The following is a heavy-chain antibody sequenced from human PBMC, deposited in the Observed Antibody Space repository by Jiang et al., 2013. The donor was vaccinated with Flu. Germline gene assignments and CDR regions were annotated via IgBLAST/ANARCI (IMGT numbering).Heavy chain of an antibody. CDR1: GYTFTNYG. Sequence: QSGSELRSLGSVKVSCKASGYTFTNYGMGWVRQAPGQGLEWMGWINTNNGKPTYAQGFTGRFVFSLGTSVSTAYLQISSLKADDTAVYYCARGHLESIQHWGQGTLVTVSS. V-gene: IGHV7-4-1*02. CDR3: ARGHLESIQH. J-gene: IGHJ1*01. CDR2: INTNNGKP.